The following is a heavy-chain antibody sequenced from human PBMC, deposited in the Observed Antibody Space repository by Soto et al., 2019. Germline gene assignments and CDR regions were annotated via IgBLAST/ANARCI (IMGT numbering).Heavy chain of an antibody. D-gene: IGHD3-22*01. CDR1: GFNFPTFW. J-gene: IGHJ6*02. V-gene: IGHV5-51*01. CDR2: IYPGDSYT. CDR3: ARLTTMIISLNMDV. Sequence: PGESLKISCKHSGFNFPTFWIAWVRQMPGKGLEWMGTIYPGDSYTNYSPSFQGQVTISADKSIRTAYLQWSSLKASDTAMYYCARLTTMIISLNMDVWGQGTTVTVS.